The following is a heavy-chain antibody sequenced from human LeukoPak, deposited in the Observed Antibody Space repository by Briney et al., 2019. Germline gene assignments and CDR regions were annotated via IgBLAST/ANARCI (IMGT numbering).Heavy chain of an antibody. J-gene: IGHJ5*02. CDR2: IYPGDSDT. D-gene: IGHD3-9*01. V-gene: IGHV5-51*01. Sequence: GESLKISCKGSGYSFTSYWIGWVCQMPGKGLEWMGIIYPGDSDTRYSPSFQGQVTISADKSISTAYLQWSSLKASDTAMYYCAREYDILTGGNWFDPWGQGTLVTVSS. CDR1: GYSFTSYW. CDR3: AREYDILTGGNWFDP.